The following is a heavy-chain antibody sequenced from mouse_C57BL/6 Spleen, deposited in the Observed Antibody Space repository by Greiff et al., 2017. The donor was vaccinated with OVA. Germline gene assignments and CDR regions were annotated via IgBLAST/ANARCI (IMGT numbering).Heavy chain of an antibody. V-gene: IGHV7-3*01. J-gene: IGHJ3*01. Sequence: DVMLVESGGGLVQPGGSLSLSCAASGFTFTDYYMSWVRQPPGKALEWLGFIRNKANGYTTEYSASVKGRFTISRDNSQSILYLQMNALRAEDSATYTCASPNWDGAWFAYWGQGTLVTVSA. CDR1: GFTFTDYY. CDR3: ASPNWDGAWFAY. CDR2: IRNKANGYTT. D-gene: IGHD4-1*01.